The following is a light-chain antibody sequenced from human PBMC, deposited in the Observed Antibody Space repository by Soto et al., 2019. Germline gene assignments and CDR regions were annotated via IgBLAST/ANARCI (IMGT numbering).Light chain of an antibody. Sequence: EIVMTQSPATLSVSPGERASLSCRASQSVGSNLAWYQQTAGQAPRLLIYGASTRATGIPARFSGSGSGTEFTLTISSLQSEDFAVYSCQQYTNWPYTSGQGTKLETK. J-gene: IGKJ2*01. CDR2: GAS. V-gene: IGKV3-15*01. CDR3: QQYTNWPYT. CDR1: QSVGSN.